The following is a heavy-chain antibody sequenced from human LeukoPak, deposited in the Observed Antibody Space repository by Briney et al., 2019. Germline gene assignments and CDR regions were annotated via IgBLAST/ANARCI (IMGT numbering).Heavy chain of an antibody. Sequence: GGSLRLSCAASGFTFSSYAMHWVRQAPGKGLEWVAVISYDGSNKYYADSVKGRFTISRDNSKNTLYLQMNSLRAEDTAVYYCAKEYSSSSYYYYGMDVWGQGTTVTVSS. CDR2: ISYDGSNK. D-gene: IGHD6-6*01. J-gene: IGHJ6*02. CDR3: AKEYSSSSYYYYGMDV. CDR1: GFTFSSYA. V-gene: IGHV3-30*04.